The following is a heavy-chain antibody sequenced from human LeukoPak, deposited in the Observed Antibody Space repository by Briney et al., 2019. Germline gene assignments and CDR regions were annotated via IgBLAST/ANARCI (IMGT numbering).Heavy chain of an antibody. CDR1: GFTVSSNY. D-gene: IGHD6-19*01. Sequence: GGSLRLSCAASGFTVSSNYMSWVRQAPGKGLEWVSVIYSGGSTYYADSVKGRFTISRDNSKNTLYLQMNSLRAEDTAVYYCARAPGIAVAGYFDYWGQGTLVTASS. CDR2: IYSGGST. J-gene: IGHJ4*02. V-gene: IGHV3-66*01. CDR3: ARAPGIAVAGYFDY.